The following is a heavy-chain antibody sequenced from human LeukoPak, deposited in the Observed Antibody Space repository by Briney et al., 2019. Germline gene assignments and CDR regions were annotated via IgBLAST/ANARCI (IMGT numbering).Heavy chain of an antibody. CDR1: GFTFSSYG. CDR2: IWYDGSNK. V-gene: IGHV3-33*01. D-gene: IGHD4-17*01. CDR3: ARDLSGDYEEYYFDY. Sequence: GGSLRLSCAASGFTFSSYGMHWVRQAPGKGLEWVAVIWYDGSNKYYADSVKGRFTISRDNSKNTLYLQMNSLRAEDTAVHYCARDLSGDYEEYYFDYWGQGTLVTVSS. J-gene: IGHJ4*02.